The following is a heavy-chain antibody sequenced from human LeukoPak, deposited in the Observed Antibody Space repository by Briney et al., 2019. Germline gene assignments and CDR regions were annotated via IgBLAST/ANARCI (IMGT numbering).Heavy chain of an antibody. CDR2: IRSKAYGGTT. CDR3: TTPNRGDIGYYYYGMDV. Sequence: GGSLRLSCTASGFTFGYYAMSWVRQAPGKGLEWVGFIRSKAYGGTTEYAASVKGRFTISRDDSKSIAYLQMNSLKTEDTAVYYCTTPNRGDIGYYYYGMDVWGKGTTVTVSS. D-gene: IGHD5-12*01. J-gene: IGHJ6*04. CDR1: GFTFGYYA. V-gene: IGHV3-49*04.